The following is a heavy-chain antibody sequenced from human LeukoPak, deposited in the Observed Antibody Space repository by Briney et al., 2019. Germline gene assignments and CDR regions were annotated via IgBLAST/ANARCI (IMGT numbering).Heavy chain of an antibody. J-gene: IGHJ4*02. V-gene: IGHV4-61*02. CDR1: GGSISSGSYY. CDR3: ARAWPGRRNYHGLDY. Sequence: TSQTLSLTCAVSGGSISSGSYYWSWIRQPAGKGLGWIGRIYTSGSTNYNPSLKSRVTISVDTSKNQFSLKLSSVTAADTAVYYCARAWPGRRNYHGLDYWGQGTLVTVSS. D-gene: IGHD4-11*01. CDR2: IYTSGST.